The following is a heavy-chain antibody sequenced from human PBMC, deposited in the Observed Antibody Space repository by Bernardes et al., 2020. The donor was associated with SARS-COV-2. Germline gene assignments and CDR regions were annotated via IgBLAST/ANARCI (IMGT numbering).Heavy chain of an antibody. J-gene: IGHJ2*01. CDR2: INDSGST. D-gene: IGHD2-15*01. Sequence: SETLSLTCAVYSGSFSGYYWSWIRQTPGKGLEWIGEINDSGSTKYNPALKSRVTISVDPSKNQFSLKLNSVTAADTAVYYCARGSAVVVSHFMLLFANWYFDLWGRGTLVTVSS. CDR3: ARGSAVVVSHFMLLFANWYFDL. CDR1: SGSFSGYY. V-gene: IGHV4-34*01.